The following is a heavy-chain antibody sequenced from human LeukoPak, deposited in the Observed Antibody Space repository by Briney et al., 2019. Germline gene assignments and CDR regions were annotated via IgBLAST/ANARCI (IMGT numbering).Heavy chain of an antibody. J-gene: IGHJ4*02. D-gene: IGHD4-17*01. V-gene: IGHV3-7*03. CDR3: AKGQMTTVTFFDY. Sequence: PGGSLRLSCAASGFTFSSSWMVWVRQAPGKGLEWVANIKGDGSEKNYVDSVKGRSSISRDNSKNTLYLQMNSLRAEDTAVYYCAKGQMTTVTFFDYWGQGTLVTVSS. CDR1: GFTFSSSW. CDR2: IKGDGSEK.